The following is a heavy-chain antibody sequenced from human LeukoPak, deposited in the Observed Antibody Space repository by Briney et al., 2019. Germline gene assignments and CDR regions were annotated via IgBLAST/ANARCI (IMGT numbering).Heavy chain of an antibody. Sequence: GGSLRLSCAASGFTFSSYAMNWVRQVPGKGLEWVSAFSGSNNYTYYADSVKGRFTISRDNGKNTLSLQMNSLRAEDTALYYCAKERLTTTTFDSWGRGTLVTVSS. CDR1: GFTFSSYA. J-gene: IGHJ4*02. V-gene: IGHV3-23*01. CDR2: FSGSNNYT. D-gene: IGHD4-11*01. CDR3: AKERLTTTTFDS.